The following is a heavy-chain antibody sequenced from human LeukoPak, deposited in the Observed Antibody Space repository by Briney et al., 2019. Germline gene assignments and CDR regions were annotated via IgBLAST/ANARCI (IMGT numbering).Heavy chain of an antibody. Sequence: SETLSLTCTVSGGSISNYYWSWIRQPPGKGLGWIGYIYYSGSTNYNPSLKSRVTISVDTSKNQFSLKLRSVTAADTAVYYCARGSYYYMDVWGKGTTVTISS. V-gene: IGHV4-59*01. CDR1: GGSISNYY. CDR2: IYYSGST. CDR3: ARGSYYYMDV. J-gene: IGHJ6*03.